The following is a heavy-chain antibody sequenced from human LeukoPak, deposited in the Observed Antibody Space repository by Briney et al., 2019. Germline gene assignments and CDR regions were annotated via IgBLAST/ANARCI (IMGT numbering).Heavy chain of an antibody. CDR3: ARDGWIAAAGYYYYYMDV. CDR2: INPNSGGT. Sequence: ASVKVSCKASGYTFTGYYMHWVRQAPGQGLEWMGWINPNSGGTNYAQKFQGRVTITRDTSASTAYMELSSLRSEDMAVYYCARDGWIAAAGYYYYYMDVWGKGTTVTVSS. D-gene: IGHD6-13*01. J-gene: IGHJ6*03. V-gene: IGHV1-2*02. CDR1: GYTFTGYY.